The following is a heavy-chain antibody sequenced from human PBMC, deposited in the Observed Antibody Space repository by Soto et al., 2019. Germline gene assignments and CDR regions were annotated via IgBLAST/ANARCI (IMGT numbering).Heavy chain of an antibody. V-gene: IGHV4-59*12. CDR1: GGSLSNYY. CDR2: INNGGSA. Sequence: PSETLPLTCTVSGGSLSNYYWSWIRQPPGKGLEWVGEINNGGSANYNPSLKSRVIISVDMSKNQFSLKLSSVTAADTAVYYCARVSEDYYGSGSYFIIGNWFDPWGQGTLVTVSS. CDR3: ARVSEDYYGSGSYFIIGNWFDP. J-gene: IGHJ5*02. D-gene: IGHD3-10*01.